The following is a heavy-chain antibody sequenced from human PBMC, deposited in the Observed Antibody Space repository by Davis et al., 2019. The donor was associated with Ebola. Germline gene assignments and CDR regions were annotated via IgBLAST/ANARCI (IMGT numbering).Heavy chain of an antibody. V-gene: IGHV4-59*01. CDR3: ARGRYCSGGSCWYYFDY. D-gene: IGHD2-15*01. CDR2: IYYIGST. Sequence: MPSETLSLTCAVYGGSFSGYYWSWIRQPPGKGLEWIGYIYYIGSTNYNPSLKSRVTISVDTSKNQFSLKLSSVTAADTAVYYCARGRYCSGGSCWYYFDYWGQGTLVTVSS. J-gene: IGHJ4*02. CDR1: GGSFSGYY.